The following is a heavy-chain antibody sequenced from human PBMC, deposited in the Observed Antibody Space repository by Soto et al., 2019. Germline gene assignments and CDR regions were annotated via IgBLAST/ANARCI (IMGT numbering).Heavy chain of an antibody. CDR3: ACHVLRVLEWLYPRGDACDI. V-gene: IGHV3-30-3*01. D-gene: IGHD3-3*01. J-gene: IGHJ3*02. CDR2: ISYDGSNK. CDR1: GFTFSSYA. Sequence: QVQLVESGGGVVQPGRSLRLSCAASGFTFSSYAMHWVRQAPGKGLEWVAVISYDGSNKYYADSVKGRFTISRDNSKNTLYLQMNSLRAEDTAVYYCACHVLRVLEWLYPRGDACDIWGQGTMVTVSS.